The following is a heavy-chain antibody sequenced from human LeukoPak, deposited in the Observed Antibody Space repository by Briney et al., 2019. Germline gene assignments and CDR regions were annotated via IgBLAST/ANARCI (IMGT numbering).Heavy chain of an antibody. J-gene: IGHJ4*02. V-gene: IGHV1-69*13. D-gene: IGHD4-17*01. CDR2: IIPIFGTA. CDR3: VTHDYGDYVFDY. Sequence: SVKVSCNASGGTFSSYAISWVRQAPGQGLEWMGGIIPIFGTANYAQKFQGRVTITADESTSTAYMELSSLISEDTAVYYCVTHDYGDYVFDYWGQGTLVTVSS. CDR1: GGTFSSYA.